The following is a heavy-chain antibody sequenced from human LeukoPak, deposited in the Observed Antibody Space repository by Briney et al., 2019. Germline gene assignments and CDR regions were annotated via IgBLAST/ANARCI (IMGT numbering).Heavy chain of an antibody. Sequence: SETLSLTCTVSGGSISSYYWSWIRQHPGKGLEWIGYIHYSGSTYYNPSLKSRVTISVDTSKNQFSLKLSSVTAADTAVYYCARGGTTVTTFTDAFDIWGQGTMVTVSS. V-gene: IGHV4-59*06. CDR2: IHYSGST. D-gene: IGHD4-17*01. CDR3: ARGGTTVTTFTDAFDI. J-gene: IGHJ3*02. CDR1: GGSISSYY.